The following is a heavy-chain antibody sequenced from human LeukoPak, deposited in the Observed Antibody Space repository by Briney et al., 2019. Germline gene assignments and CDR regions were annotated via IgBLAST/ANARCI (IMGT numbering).Heavy chain of an antibody. J-gene: IGHJ3*02. V-gene: IGHV1-69*06. CDR2: IIPIFGTA. CDR1: GGTFSSYA. Sequence: ASVKVSCKASGGTFSSYAISWVRQAPGQGLEWMGGIIPIFGTANYAQKFQGRVTITADKSTSTAYMELSSLRSEDTAVYYCARDLKSYSGGDAFDIWGQGTMVTVSS. CDR3: ARDLKSYSGGDAFDI. D-gene: IGHD2-21*01.